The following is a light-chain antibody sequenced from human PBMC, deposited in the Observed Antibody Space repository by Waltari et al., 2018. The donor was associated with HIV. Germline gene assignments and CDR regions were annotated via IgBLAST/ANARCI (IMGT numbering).Light chain of an antibody. V-gene: IGLV1-44*01. Sequence: GQRVTISCSGSNSNIGSNTVNWYPHLPGTAPKLLIYFNNQRPSGVPDRFSGSTSGTSASLAISGLQSEDEADYYCATWDDSLNGYVFGTGTKVTVL. J-gene: IGLJ1*01. CDR2: FNN. CDR3: ATWDDSLNGYV. CDR1: NSNIGSNT.